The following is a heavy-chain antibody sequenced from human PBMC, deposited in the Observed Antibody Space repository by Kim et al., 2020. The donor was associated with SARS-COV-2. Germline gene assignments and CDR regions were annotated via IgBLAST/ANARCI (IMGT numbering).Heavy chain of an antibody. Sequence: SETLSLTCTVSGGSISSGGYYWSWIRQHPGKGLEWIGYIYYSGSTYYNPSLKSRVTISVDTSKNQFSLKLSSVTAADTAVYYCARGYYGSGSYHSYYFDYWGQGTLVTVSS. D-gene: IGHD3-10*01. CDR1: GGSISSGGYY. CDR2: IYYSGST. CDR3: ARGYYGSGSYHSYYFDY. V-gene: IGHV4-31*03. J-gene: IGHJ4*02.